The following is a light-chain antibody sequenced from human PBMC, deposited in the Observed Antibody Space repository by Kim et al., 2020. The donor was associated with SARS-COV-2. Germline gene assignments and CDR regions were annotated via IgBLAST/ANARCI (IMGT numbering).Light chain of an antibody. J-gene: IGLJ1*01. V-gene: IGLV3-1*01. Sequence: QRQPASITCSGYKWGDNYVSWYHQKPGQSPLVVIYQDNQRPAGIPERFSGSNSGNTATLTISGTQAMDEADYYCQAWDSSTHNYVFGAGTKVTVL. CDR1: KWGDNY. CDR3: QAWDSSTHNYV. CDR2: QDN.